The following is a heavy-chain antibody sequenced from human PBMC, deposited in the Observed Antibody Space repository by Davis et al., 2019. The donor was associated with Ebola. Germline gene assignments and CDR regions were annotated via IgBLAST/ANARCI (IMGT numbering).Heavy chain of an antibody. D-gene: IGHD6-19*01. Sequence: PGGSLRLSCATSGFTFNTCAMTWVRQAPGKGLEWVSLIGAGGDTYCADSVRGRFTISRDNSKNTLSLQMNSLDTEDTAVYYCAGAVAGTEDFQYWGQGTLVTVSS. CDR3: AGAVAGTEDFQY. V-gene: IGHV3-23*01. J-gene: IGHJ4*02. CDR2: LIGAGGDT. CDR1: GFTFNTCA.